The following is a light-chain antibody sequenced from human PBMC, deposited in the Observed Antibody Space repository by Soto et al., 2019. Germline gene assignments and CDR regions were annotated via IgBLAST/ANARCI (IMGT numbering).Light chain of an antibody. J-gene: IGLJ3*02. CDR3: AAWDDSLKGWV. CDR2: LNN. V-gene: IGLV1-44*01. CDR1: SSNIGRNT. Sequence: QSVLTQPPSASGTPGQRVTISCSGRSSNIGRNTVNWYQQLPGTAPKLLIYLNNQRPSGVPDRFSGSKSGSSASLAISGLQSEDEADDYCAAWDDSLKGWVFGGGTKLTVL.